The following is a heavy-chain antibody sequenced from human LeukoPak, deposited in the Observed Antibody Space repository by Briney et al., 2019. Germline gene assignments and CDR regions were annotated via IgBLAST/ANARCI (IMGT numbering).Heavy chain of an antibody. D-gene: IGHD6-19*01. CDR2: ISSSSSNA. CDR3: ARRSVAGTWDFDY. V-gene: IGHV3-11*03. Sequence: GGSLRLSCAASGFTFSDFYMSWVRQAPGKGLEWLSYISSSSSNANYADSVKGRFTISRDNAKNSLYLQLNSLRAEDTAVYYCARRSVAGTWDFDYWGRGTLVTVSS. CDR1: GFTFSDFY. J-gene: IGHJ4*02.